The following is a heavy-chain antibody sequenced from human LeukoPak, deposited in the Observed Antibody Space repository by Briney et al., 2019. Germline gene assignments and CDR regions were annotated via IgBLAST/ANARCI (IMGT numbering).Heavy chain of an antibody. CDR3: ARGGSLSGYSYAFDY. CDR2: INSDGSST. J-gene: IGHJ4*02. D-gene: IGHD5-18*01. Sequence: GGSLRLSCAASGFTFSSYWMHWVRQAPGKGLVWVSRINSDGSSTSYADSVKGRFTISRDNARNTLYLRMNSLRAEDTAVYYCARGGSLSGYSYAFDYWGQGTLVTVSS. V-gene: IGHV3-74*01. CDR1: GFTFSSYW.